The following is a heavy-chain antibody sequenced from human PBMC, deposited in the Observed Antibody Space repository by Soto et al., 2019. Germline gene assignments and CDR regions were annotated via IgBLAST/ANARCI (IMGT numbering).Heavy chain of an antibody. D-gene: IGHD3-10*01. Sequence: QVQLVQSGAEVKKPGSSVKVSCKASGDTFSNHTISLVRQAPGQGLEWMGRSIPILGVANYAQQFQGRVTITAAKSTTPAYMELSSVRSADTAVYYCARVAEMGSVTKGYYSYMDVWGKRTTVTVSS. V-gene: IGHV1-69*04. CDR3: ARVAEMGSVTKGYYSYMDV. J-gene: IGHJ6*03. CDR1: GDTFSNHT. CDR2: SIPILGVA.